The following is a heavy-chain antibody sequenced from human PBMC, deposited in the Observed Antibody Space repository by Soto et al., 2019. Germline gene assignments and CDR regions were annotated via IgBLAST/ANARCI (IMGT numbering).Heavy chain of an antibody. J-gene: IGHJ4*02. CDR1: GYSFTSYW. D-gene: IGHD2-2*02. V-gene: IGHV5-10-1*01. Sequence: GESLKISCNGSGYSFTSYWISWVRQMPGKGLEWMGRIDPSDSYTNYSPSFQGHVTISADKSISTAYLQWSSLKASDTAMYYCARHPLPVPYCSSTSCYNSPAYYFDYWGQGTLVTVSS. CDR2: IDPSDSYT. CDR3: ARHPLPVPYCSSTSCYNSPAYYFDY.